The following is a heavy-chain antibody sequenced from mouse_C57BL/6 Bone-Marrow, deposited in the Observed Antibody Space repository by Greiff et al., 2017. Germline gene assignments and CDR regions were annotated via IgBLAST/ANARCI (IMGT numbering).Heavy chain of an antibody. Sequence: EVKVVESGEGLVKPGGSLKLSCAASGFTFSSYAMSWVRQTPGKRLEWVAYISSGGDYIYYADTVKGRFTISRDNARNTLYLQMSSLKSEDTAMYYCTREGGNSFAYWGQGTLVTVSA. V-gene: IGHV5-9-1*02. CDR2: ISSGGDYI. CDR3: TREGGNSFAY. CDR1: GFTFSSYA. D-gene: IGHD2-1*01. J-gene: IGHJ3*01.